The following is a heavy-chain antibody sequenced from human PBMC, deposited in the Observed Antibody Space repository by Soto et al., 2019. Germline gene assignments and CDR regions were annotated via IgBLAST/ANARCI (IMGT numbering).Heavy chain of an antibody. CDR1: GYTLTELS. D-gene: IGHD2-15*01. V-gene: IGHV1-24*01. J-gene: IGHJ6*02. Sequence: ASVKVSCKVSGYTLTELSMHWVRQPPGKGLEWMGGFDPEDAETIYARRFQGRVTMTEDTSADTAYMELSSLRSEDTAVYYCAAGVVPYGMDVWGQGTTVTVSS. CDR2: FDPEDAET. CDR3: AAGVVPYGMDV.